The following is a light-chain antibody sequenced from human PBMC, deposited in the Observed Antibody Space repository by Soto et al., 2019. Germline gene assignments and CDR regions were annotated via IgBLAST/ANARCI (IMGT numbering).Light chain of an antibody. V-gene: IGKV3-11*01. J-gene: IGKJ5*01. CDR1: QSVSSH. CDR2: DAS. Sequence: QSPDTVSLTPGERATLSCRTSQSVSSHLAWYQQRPGQPPRLLIYDASTRATGIPARFSGSGSGTDFTLAISSLDPEDFAVYYCQQRIDWPPVTFGQGTRLEV. CDR3: QQRIDWPPVT.